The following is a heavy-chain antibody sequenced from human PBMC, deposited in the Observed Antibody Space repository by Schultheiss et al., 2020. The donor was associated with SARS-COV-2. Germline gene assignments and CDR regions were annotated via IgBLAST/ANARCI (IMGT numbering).Heavy chain of an antibody. CDR2: IYYSGST. D-gene: IGHD3-10*01. CDR1: GGSISSGGYY. Sequence: TLSLTCTVSGGSISSGGYYWSWIRQHPGKGLEWIGYIYYSGSTYYNPSLKSRVTISVDTSKNQFSLKLSSVTAADTAVYYCARDKRGYYGSGSYYQTYYYYGMDVWGQGTTVTVSS. CDR3: ARDKRGYYGSGSYYQTYYYYGMDV. J-gene: IGHJ6*02. V-gene: IGHV4-31*03.